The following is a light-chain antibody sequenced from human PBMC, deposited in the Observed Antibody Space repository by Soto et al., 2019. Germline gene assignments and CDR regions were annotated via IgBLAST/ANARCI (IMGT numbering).Light chain of an antibody. CDR2: LNSDGSH. J-gene: IGLJ2*01. V-gene: IGLV4-69*01. CDR1: SGHSSYA. CDR3: QTWGTGIEV. Sequence: QTVVTQSPSASASLGASVKLTGTLSSGHSSYAIAWHQQQPEKGPRYLMKLNSDGSHSKGDGIPDRFSGSSSGAERYLTISSLQSEDEADYYCQTWGTGIEVFGGGTKLTVL.